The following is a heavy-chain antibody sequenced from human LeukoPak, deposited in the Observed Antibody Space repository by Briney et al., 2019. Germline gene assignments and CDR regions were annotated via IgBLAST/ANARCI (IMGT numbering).Heavy chain of an antibody. D-gene: IGHD1-26*01. CDR2: ISTRGTT. J-gene: IGHJ6*02. Sequence: GGSLRLSCAASGFIVSNNYMSWARQAPGKGLEWVSIISTRGTTYYADSVKGRFTISRDNSQNTLYLQMNSLRAEDTAVYYCATRGRSGYYYGMDVWGQGTTVTVSS. CDR1: GFIVSNNY. V-gene: IGHV3-66*01. CDR3: ATRGRSGYYYGMDV.